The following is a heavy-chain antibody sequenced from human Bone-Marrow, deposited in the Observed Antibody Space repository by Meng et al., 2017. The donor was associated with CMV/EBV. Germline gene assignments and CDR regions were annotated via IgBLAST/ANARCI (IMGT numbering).Heavy chain of an antibody. J-gene: IGHJ4*02. CDR3: APGFRSWSGSYSS. Sequence: QVHLQQWGGGLLKPSETLSLPWSVYGAPFSGYWSWVRQPPGKGLEWIGEITHSGSTNYNVSLKSRVTISIDTSKNQFSLKLSSVTATDTAVYYCAPGFRSWSGSYSSWGQGTLVTVSS. CDR2: ITHSGST. CDR1: GAPFSGY. D-gene: IGHD1-26*01. V-gene: IGHV4-34*01.